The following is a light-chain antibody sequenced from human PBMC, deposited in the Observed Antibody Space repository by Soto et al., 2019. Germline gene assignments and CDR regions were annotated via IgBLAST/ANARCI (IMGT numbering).Light chain of an antibody. Sequence: EIVMTQSPGTLSLSPGERVTLSCRASQSVTNSYVAWYQQKPGQAPRLLIYDTSSRASGIPDRFSGSGSGTDFTLTISRLETEDFAVFYCQQYGTSEIIFGQGTRLEIK. CDR3: QQYGTSEII. J-gene: IGKJ5*01. CDR1: QSVTNSY. CDR2: DTS. V-gene: IGKV3-20*01.